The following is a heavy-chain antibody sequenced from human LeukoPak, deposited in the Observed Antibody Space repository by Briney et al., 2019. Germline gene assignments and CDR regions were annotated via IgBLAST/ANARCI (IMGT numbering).Heavy chain of an antibody. D-gene: IGHD2-21*01. J-gene: IGHJ4*02. V-gene: IGHV1-69*02. CDR3: ATGSELPCGNDFYSELLVF. CDR2: IIPIVGSA. CDR1: GCTFNKHR. Sequence: ASVTVSCMASGCTFNKHRFSWLRQAPGQGLEWMGRIIPIVGSANYAQKFQGRVTITADKSTSTAYMELSSLRSEDTAVYYCATGSELPCGNDFYSELLVFWGQGPLVTVSS.